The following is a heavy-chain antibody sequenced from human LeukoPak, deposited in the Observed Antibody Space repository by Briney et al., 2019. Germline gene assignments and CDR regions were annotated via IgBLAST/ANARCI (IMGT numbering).Heavy chain of an antibody. CDR3: ASLGGDHDY. J-gene: IGHJ4*02. D-gene: IGHD2-21*02. Sequence: SETLSLTCTVSGGSISSYYWNWIRQPPGKGLEWIGYIYYSGSTNYNPSPKSRVTISVDTSKNQFFLKLRSVTAADTAVYYCASLGGDHDYWGQGTLVTVSS. V-gene: IGHV4-59*08. CDR2: IYYSGST. CDR1: GGSISSYY.